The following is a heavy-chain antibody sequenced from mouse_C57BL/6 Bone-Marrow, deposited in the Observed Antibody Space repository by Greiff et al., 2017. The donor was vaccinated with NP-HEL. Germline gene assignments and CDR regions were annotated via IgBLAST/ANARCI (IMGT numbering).Heavy chain of an antibody. D-gene: IGHD1-1*01. J-gene: IGHJ2*01. V-gene: IGHV15-2*01. CDR3: ARQDYYGSSFYFDY. Sequence: LQESGSELRSPGSSVKLSCKDFDSEVFPIAYMSWVRQKPGHGFEWIGGILPSIGRTIYGEKFEDKATLDADTLSNTAYLELNSLTSEDSAIYYCARQDYYGSSFYFDYWGQGTTLTVSS. CDR2: ILPSIGRT. CDR1: DSEVFPIAY.